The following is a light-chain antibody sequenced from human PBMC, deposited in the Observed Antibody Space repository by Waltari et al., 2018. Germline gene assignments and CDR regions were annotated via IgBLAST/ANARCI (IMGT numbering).Light chain of an antibody. Sequence: QSALTQPASVSGSPGPSITISCTGPSSDVGGYNYVSWYQQHPVKAPKLMIYDVSNRPSGVSNRFSGSKSGNTASLTISGLQAEDEADYYCSSYTSSSTLVVFGGGTKLTVL. CDR2: DVS. V-gene: IGLV2-14*03. CDR1: SSDVGGYNY. CDR3: SSYTSSSTLVV. J-gene: IGLJ2*01.